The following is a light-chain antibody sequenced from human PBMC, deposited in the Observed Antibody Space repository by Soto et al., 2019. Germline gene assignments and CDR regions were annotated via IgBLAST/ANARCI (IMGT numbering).Light chain of an antibody. CDR3: QQYDNGPLS. J-gene: IGKJ4*02. Sequence: DIQMTQSPSSLSASVRERVTITCQASQDITNDLKWYQQKPGKAPKLLIYEASNFETGVASRFSGSGCVTDFNFTISSLQPEDSAASCCQQYDNGPLSFGGGTKVEIK. CDR2: EAS. CDR1: QDITND. V-gene: IGKV1-33*01.